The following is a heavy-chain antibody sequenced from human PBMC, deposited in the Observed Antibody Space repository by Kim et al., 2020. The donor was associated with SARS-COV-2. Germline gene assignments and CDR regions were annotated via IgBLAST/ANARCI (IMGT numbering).Heavy chain of an antibody. D-gene: IGHD6-19*01. CDR2: FDPEDGET. J-gene: IGHJ6*02. V-gene: IGHV1-24*01. CDR1: GYTLTELS. Sequence: ASVKVSCKVSGYTLTELSMHWVRQAPGKGLEWMGGFDPEDGETIYAQQFQGRVTMTEDTSTDTAYMELSSLRSEDTAVYYCATAFSMIAVAGTRHYYYYYGMDVWGQGTTVTVSS. CDR3: ATAFSMIAVAGTRHYYYYYGMDV.